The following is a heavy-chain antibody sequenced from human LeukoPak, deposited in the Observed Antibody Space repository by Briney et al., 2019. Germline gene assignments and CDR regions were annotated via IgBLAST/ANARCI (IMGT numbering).Heavy chain of an antibody. CDR2: IKQDGSEK. J-gene: IGHJ6*03. CDR3: ARDPTYDYSNYRGPLYYYYYMDV. CDR1: GFTFSSYW. D-gene: IGHD4-11*01. Sequence: PGGSLRLSCAASGFTFSSYWMSWVRQAPGKGLEWVANIKQDGSEKYYVDSVKGRFTISRDNAKNSLYLQMNSLRAEDTAVYYCARDPTYDYSNYRGPLYYYYYMDVWGKGTTVTVSS. V-gene: IGHV3-7*01.